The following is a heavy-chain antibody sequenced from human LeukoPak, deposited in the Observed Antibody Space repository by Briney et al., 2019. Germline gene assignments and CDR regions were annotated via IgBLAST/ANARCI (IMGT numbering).Heavy chain of an antibody. J-gene: IGHJ4*02. V-gene: IGHV4-59*01. D-gene: IGHD3-3*01. Sequence: SETLSLTCTVSGGSISNYYWSWIRQSPGKGLEWIGYISYSGSTNYNSSLKSRVTISIDTSKNQFSLKLSSVTAADTAVYYCARAGQGDFWSGLRYFDYWGQGTLVTVSS. CDR3: ARAGQGDFWSGLRYFDY. CDR1: GGSISNYY. CDR2: ISYSGST.